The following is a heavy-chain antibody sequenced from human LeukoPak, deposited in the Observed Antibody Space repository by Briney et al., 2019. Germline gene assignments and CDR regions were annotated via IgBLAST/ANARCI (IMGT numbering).Heavy chain of an antibody. V-gene: IGHV3-48*03. Sequence: GGSLRLSCATSGFTFSSYEMNWVRQAPGKGLEWVSYISSSGSTIYYADSVKGRFTISRDNAKNSLYLQMNSLRAEDTAVYYCARDHPRYTDCWDYWGQGTLVSVSS. CDR2: ISSSGSTI. CDR1: GFTFSSYE. D-gene: IGHD2-21*02. J-gene: IGHJ4*02. CDR3: ARDHPRYTDCWDY.